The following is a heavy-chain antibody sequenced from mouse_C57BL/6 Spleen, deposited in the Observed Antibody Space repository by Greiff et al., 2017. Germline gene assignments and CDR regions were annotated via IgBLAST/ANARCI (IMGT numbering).Heavy chain of an antibody. D-gene: IGHD2-1*01. Sequence: VQLKESGGGLVKPGGSLKLSCAASGFNFSDYGMHWVRQAPEKGLEWVAYISSGSSTIYYADTVKGRFTISRDNAKNTLFLQLTSLRSEDTAMDYCARSIYDGNYGFAYWGQGTLVTVSA. V-gene: IGHV5-17*01. CDR1: GFNFSDYG. CDR2: ISSGSSTI. J-gene: IGHJ3*01. CDR3: ARSIYDGNYGFAY.